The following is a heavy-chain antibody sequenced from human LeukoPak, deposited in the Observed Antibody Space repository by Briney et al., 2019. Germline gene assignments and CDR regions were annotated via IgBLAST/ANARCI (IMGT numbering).Heavy chain of an antibody. V-gene: IGHV3-7*01. J-gene: IGHJ4*02. CDR3: ARLGATSSGKYYFDY. D-gene: IGHD6-25*01. Sequence: PGGSLRLSCAASGFTFSDYNMRWIRQAPGKGLQCVAILEPSGNERNYVDSVKGRFSISRDNAQNSLSLQMNNLSADDTAVYYCARLGATSSGKYYFDYWGQGTLVTVSS. CDR1: GFTFSDYN. CDR2: LEPSGNER.